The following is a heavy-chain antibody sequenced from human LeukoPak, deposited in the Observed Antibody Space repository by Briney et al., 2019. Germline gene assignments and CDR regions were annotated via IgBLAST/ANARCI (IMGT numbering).Heavy chain of an antibody. D-gene: IGHD3-22*01. CDR3: TKEGRPNSRGGYYDY. V-gene: IGHV3-23*01. CDR2: VNENSRRT. CDR1: GFSFSDYA. Sequence: PGGSLRLSCAASGFSFSDYAMGWVRQAPGKGLEWVSTVNENSRRTHYADSVKGRFTMSRDNSKNTLYLQMNSLRAEDTAIYYCTKEGRPNSRGGYYDYWGQGTRVTVSS. J-gene: IGHJ4*02.